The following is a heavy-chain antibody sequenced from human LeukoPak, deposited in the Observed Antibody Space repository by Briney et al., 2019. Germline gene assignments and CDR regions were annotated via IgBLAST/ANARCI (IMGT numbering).Heavy chain of an antibody. V-gene: IGHV4-34*01. D-gene: IGHD6-13*01. CDR2: IKHSGST. CDR3: ARKNRARPLSSIAAAGPGWFDP. CDR1: GGSFSGYY. Sequence: PSETLSRTCAVYGGSFSGYYCSWIRQPPGKGLEWIGDIKHSGSTNYNPSLKSRVTISVDTSKNQSSLKLSSVTAADTAVYYCARKNRARPLSSIAAAGPGWFDPWGQGTLVTVSS. J-gene: IGHJ5*02.